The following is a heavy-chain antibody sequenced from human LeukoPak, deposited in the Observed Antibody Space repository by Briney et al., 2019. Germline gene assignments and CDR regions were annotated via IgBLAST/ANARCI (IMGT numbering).Heavy chain of an antibody. CDR2: ITSDGSTT. V-gene: IGHV3-74*01. Sequence: GGSLRLSCFASGFSFSIYWMHWVRQAPGKGLVWVSRITSDGSTTNYADSVEGRFTISRDNAKDTLFLQMNSLRAEDTAVYYCARGWEQQGVGAFHVWGQGTMVTVSS. D-gene: IGHD1/OR15-1a*01. J-gene: IGHJ3*01. CDR1: GFSFSIYW. CDR3: ARGWEQQGVGAFHV.